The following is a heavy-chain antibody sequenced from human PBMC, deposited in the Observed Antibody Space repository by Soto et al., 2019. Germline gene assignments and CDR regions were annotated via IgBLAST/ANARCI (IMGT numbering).Heavy chain of an antibody. CDR3: VRDQRYSATSGFYYAYYYGMDV. D-gene: IGHD3-22*01. CDR2: IWYDGSNK. Sequence: PGGSLRLSCAASGFTFSSYGMHWVRQAPGKGLEWVAVIWYDGSNKYYADSVKGRFTISRDNARNTLYLQMNSLRAEDTAVYYCVRDQRYSATSGFYYAYYYGMDVWGQGTTVTVSS. V-gene: IGHV3-33*01. J-gene: IGHJ6*02. CDR1: GFTFSSYG.